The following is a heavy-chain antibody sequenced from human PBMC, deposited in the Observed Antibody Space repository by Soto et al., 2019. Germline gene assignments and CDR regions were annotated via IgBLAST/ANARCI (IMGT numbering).Heavy chain of an antibody. CDR1: GYTFTGYY. V-gene: IGHV1-2*02. Sequence: RASVKVSCKASGYTFTGYYMHWVRQAPGQGLEWMGWINPNSGDTNYAQKFQGRVTMTSDTSISTAYMELSWLRSDDTAVYYCARYPYSSGTDYWGQGTLVTVSS. CDR3: ARYPYSSGTDY. J-gene: IGHJ4*02. D-gene: IGHD5-18*01. CDR2: INPNSGDT.